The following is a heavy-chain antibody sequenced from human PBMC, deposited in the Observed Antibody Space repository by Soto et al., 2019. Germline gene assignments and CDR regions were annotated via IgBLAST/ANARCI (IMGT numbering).Heavy chain of an antibody. CDR3: VRHVAVCPKLLQSFGP. D-gene: IGHD6-19*01. J-gene: IGHJ5*02. V-gene: IGHV4-30-4*02. CDR2: IYYSGST. CDR1: GGSISSGDYY. Sequence: SETLSLTCTVSGGSISSGDYYWSWIRHPPGKGLEWIGYIYYSGSTYYNPSLKSRVTISVDTSTNQFSLKLSSVSAADTAVYFCVRHVAVCPKLLQSFGPRGQGAL.